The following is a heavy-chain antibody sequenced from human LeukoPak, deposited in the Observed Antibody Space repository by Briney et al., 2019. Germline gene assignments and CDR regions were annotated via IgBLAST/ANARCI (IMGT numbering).Heavy chain of an antibody. CDR2: IYPGDSDT. CDR1: GYSFATYW. CDR3: ARQGGLTAAMDF. D-gene: IGHD2-2*01. V-gene: IGHV5-51*01. J-gene: IGHJ4*02. Sequence: KCGESLKISCRGSGYSFATYWIGWVRQMTGKGLEWMGIIYPGDSDTRYSLSFQGQVTISADKSISTAYLQWSSLKASDTAMYYCARQGGLTAAMDFWGQGTLVTVSS.